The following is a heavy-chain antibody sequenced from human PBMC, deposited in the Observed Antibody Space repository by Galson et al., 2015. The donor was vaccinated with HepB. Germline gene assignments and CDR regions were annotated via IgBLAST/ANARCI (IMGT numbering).Heavy chain of an antibody. CDR1: GFTFSRYS. D-gene: IGHD3-10*01. CDR2: ISISGSTI. J-gene: IGHJ4*03. Sequence: SLRLSCAASGFTFSRYSMNWVRQAPGKGLEWISYISISGSTIYYSDSVEGRFTVSRDNGKSSLYLQMNSLRADDTAVYYCARCPFTDYYGSGIHFDYWGHGTPVTVSS. V-gene: IGHV3-48*01. CDR3: ARCPFTDYYGSGIHFDY.